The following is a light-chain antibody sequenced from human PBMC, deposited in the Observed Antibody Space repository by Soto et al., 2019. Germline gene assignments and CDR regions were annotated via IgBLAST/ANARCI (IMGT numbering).Light chain of an antibody. CDR2: EVS. CDR1: SSDVGAYTY. CDR3: SSYTTSNTLV. Sequence: ALTQPASVSGSAGQSITISCTGSSSDVGAYTYVSWYQQHPGKAPKLMIFEVSDRPSGVSNRFSGSKSGNTASLTISGLQAEDEADYYCSSYTTSNTLVFGGGTKLTVL. V-gene: IGLV2-14*01. J-gene: IGLJ2*01.